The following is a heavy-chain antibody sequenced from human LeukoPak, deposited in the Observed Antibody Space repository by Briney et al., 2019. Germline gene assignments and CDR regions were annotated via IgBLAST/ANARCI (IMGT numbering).Heavy chain of an antibody. CDR2: IYYSGST. CDR1: GGSISSSSYY. D-gene: IGHD3-10*01. Sequence: SETLSLTCTVSGGSISSSSYYWGWIRQPPGKGLEWIGSIYYSGSTYYNPSLKSRVTISVDTSKNQFSLKLSSVTAADTAVYYCARDARRGWFDPWGQGTLVTVSS. V-gene: IGHV4-39*07. J-gene: IGHJ5*02. CDR3: ARDARRGWFDP.